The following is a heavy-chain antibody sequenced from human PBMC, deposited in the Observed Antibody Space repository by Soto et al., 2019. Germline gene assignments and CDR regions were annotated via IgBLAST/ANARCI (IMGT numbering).Heavy chain of an antibody. Sequence: QITLKGSGPTLVKPTQTLTLTCTLSGITLSTSGVGLGWIRQTPEKALEWLTLVYWNDDAHYSPSLRSRLNIIKDTSKNHAVLTMTNMDSVDTGTYYCARGLASLPVFAFDIWGQGTVVTVSS. CDR1: GITLSTSGVG. CDR2: VYWNDDA. V-gene: IGHV2-5*01. CDR3: ARGLASLPVFAFDI. J-gene: IGHJ3*02.